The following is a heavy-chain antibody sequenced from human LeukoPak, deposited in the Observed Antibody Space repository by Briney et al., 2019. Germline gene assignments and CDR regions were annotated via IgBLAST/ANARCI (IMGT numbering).Heavy chain of an antibody. CDR3: AKDMGYYDSSGYSALFDY. V-gene: IGHV3-9*01. D-gene: IGHD3-22*01. Sequence: GGSLRLSCAASGFTFDDYAMHWFRQAPGKGLEWVSGISWNSGSIGYADSVKGRFTISRDNAKNSLYLQMNSLRAEDTALYYCAKDMGYYDSSGYSALFDYWGQGTLVTVSS. CDR1: GFTFDDYA. CDR2: ISWNSGSI. J-gene: IGHJ4*02.